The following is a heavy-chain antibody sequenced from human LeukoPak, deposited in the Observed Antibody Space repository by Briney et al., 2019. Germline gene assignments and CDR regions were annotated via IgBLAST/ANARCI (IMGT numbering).Heavy chain of an antibody. D-gene: IGHD5-18*01. J-gene: IGHJ4*02. CDR2: ISYDGSNK. CDR1: GFTFSSYA. CDR3: ARAPDDSYYFDY. V-gene: IGHV3-30*01. Sequence: GRSLRLSCAASGFTFSSYAMHWVRQAPGKGLEWVAVISYDGSNKYYADSVRGRFTISRDNSKNTLYLQMNSLRAEDTAVYYCARAPDDSYYFDYWGQGTLVTVSS.